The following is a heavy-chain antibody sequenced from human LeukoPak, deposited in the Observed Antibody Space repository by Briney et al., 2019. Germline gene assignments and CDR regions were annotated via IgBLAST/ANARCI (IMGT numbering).Heavy chain of an antibody. CDR1: GFTFSSHD. D-gene: IGHD3-3*01. J-gene: IGHJ4*02. Sequence: PGGSLRLSCAASGFTFSSHDLAWVRQAPGKGLEGVSSIGGRSTSTYADSVKGRFTISRDNSKNTVYLQMNNLRADDTAVYYCARDPGVVAFHYLDYWGQGTLVTVSA. CDR3: ARDPGVVAFHYLDY. V-gene: IGHV3-23*01. CDR2: IGGRSTST.